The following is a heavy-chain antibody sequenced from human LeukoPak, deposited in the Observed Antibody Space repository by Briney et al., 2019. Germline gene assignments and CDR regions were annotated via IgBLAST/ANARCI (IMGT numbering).Heavy chain of an antibody. Sequence: GASVKVSCKASGYTFTSYYMHWVRQAPGQGLEWMGIINPSGGSTSYAQKFQGRVTMTRDMSTSTVYMELSSLRSEDTAVYYCARSDSSGYYSNWFDPWGQGTLVTVSS. V-gene: IGHV1-46*01. CDR3: ARSDSSGYYSNWFDP. CDR2: INPSGGST. J-gene: IGHJ5*02. D-gene: IGHD3-22*01. CDR1: GYTFTSYY.